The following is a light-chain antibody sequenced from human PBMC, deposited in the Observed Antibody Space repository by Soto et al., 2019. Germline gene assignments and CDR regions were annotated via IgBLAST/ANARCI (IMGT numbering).Light chain of an antibody. CDR1: QIISSW. CDR2: SAY. CDR3: LQLNRYPLT. Sequence: TITCRASQIISSWLAWYQQKPGKSPELLVYSAYTVQSVVTSRFSCGGSETEFSLTIGTLQPEDFATYYCLQLNRYPLTVGGVTKVEI. J-gene: IGKJ4*01. V-gene: IGKV1-9*01.